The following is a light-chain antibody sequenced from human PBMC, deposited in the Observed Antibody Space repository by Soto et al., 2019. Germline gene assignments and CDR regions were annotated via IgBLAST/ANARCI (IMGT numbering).Light chain of an antibody. CDR2: AAS. J-gene: IGKJ5*01. Sequence: AIQMTQSPSSLSASVGDRVTITCRASQGIRIDLGWYQQKPGKAPKLLIYAASTLQTGVPSRFSGSGSGTDFTLTISSLQPEDFATYYCLQDYSTPPTFGGGTRLEIK. CDR1: QGIRID. CDR3: LQDYSTPPT. V-gene: IGKV1-6*01.